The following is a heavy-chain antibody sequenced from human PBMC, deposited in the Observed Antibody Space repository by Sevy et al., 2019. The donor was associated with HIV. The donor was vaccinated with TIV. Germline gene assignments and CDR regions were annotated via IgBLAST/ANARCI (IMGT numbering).Heavy chain of an antibody. CDR1: GGSGGSISDYY. Sequence: SETLSLTCSVSGGSGGSISDYYWSCIRQPPGKGLEWIGYINYSRSTKFNPSLKSRVTISVDTSKNQFSLKLTSVTAADTAVYYCARGGTSLFAPWGQGTLVTVSS. D-gene: IGHD2-15*01. CDR3: ARGGTSLFAP. J-gene: IGHJ5*02. V-gene: IGHV4-59*01. CDR2: INYSRST.